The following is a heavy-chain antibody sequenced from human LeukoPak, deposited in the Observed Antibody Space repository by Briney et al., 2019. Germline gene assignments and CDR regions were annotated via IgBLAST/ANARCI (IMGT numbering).Heavy chain of an antibody. Sequence: ASVKVSCKASGYTFTSYGISWVRQAPGQGLEWMGWISAYNGNTNYAQKLQGRVTMTTDTSTSTAYMELRSLRSDDTAVYHCAKNGVCTGSSCPPGWFDPGARGTLVTFSS. CDR2: ISAYNGNT. CDR3: AKNGVCTGSSCPPGWFDP. CDR1: GYTFTSYG. J-gene: IGHJ5*02. V-gene: IGHV1-18*01. D-gene: IGHD6-13*01.